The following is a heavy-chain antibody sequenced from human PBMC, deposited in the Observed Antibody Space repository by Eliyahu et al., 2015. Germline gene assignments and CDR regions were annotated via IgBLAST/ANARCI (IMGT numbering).Heavy chain of an antibody. Sequence: EVQLVESGGGLVQPGGSLXLPCAASGFTFSNYAMSWVRQAPGKGLEWVSGISNSGVNTYYADSVKGRFTISRDNSKNTLFLQMNSLRAEDTAVYYCVNDHINWFDPWGQGTLVTVSS. V-gene: IGHV3-23*04. CDR2: ISNSGVNT. CDR1: GFTFSNYA. J-gene: IGHJ5*02. CDR3: VNDHINWFDP.